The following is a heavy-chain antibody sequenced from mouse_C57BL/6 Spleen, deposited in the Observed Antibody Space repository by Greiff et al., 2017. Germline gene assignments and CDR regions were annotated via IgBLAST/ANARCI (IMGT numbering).Heavy chain of an antibody. V-gene: IGHV1-80*01. CDR1: GYAFSSYW. CDR3: ARERITTVVDYYAMDY. D-gene: IGHD1-1*01. J-gene: IGHJ4*01. CDR2: IYPGDGDT. Sequence: VKLVESGAELVKPGASVKISCKASGYAFSSYWMNWVKQRPGKGLEWIGQIYPGDGDTNYNGKFKGKATLTADKSSSTAYMQLSSLTSEDSAVYFCARERITTVVDYYAMDYWGQGTSVTVSS.